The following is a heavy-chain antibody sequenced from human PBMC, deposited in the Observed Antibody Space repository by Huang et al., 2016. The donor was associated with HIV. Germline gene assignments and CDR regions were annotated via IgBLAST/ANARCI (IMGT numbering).Heavy chain of an antibody. CDR1: GGSISSHH. D-gene: IGHD2-15*01. CDR3: ARVARGPNWYFDL. V-gene: IGHV4-59*11. J-gene: IGHJ2*01. CDR2: IYYSGST. Sequence: QVQVQESGPGLAKPSETLSLTCTVSGGSISSHHWSWIRQPPGKGLEWIGTIYYSGSTKYNPSLRSRVTISADTSKNQVALKLTAVTAADTAGYYCARVARGPNWYFDLWGRGTLATVSS.